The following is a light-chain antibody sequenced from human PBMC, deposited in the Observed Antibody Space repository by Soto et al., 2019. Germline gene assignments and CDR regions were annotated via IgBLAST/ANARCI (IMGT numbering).Light chain of an antibody. Sequence: EIVLTQSPGTLSLSPGERATLSCGASQSVTSNYLAWYQQKPGQAPRLLIFGASIRVTGIPDRFIGSGSGTDLTLTISRLEPEDFAVYYCQHYVTSLTTFGQGTKVDIK. V-gene: IGKV3-20*01. J-gene: IGKJ1*01. CDR2: GAS. CDR3: QHYVTSLTT. CDR1: QSVTSNY.